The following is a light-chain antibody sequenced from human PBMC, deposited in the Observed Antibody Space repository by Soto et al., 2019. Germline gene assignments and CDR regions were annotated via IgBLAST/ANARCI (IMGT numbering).Light chain of an antibody. V-gene: IGLV7-46*01. CDR1: TGAVTSGHY. CDR3: LLSFNGPYV. CDR2: DTS. J-gene: IGLJ1*01. Sequence: QAVVTHEPSLTVSPGGTVTLTCGSSTGAVTSGHYPYWFQQKPGQAPRTLIYDTSNKHSWTPARFSGYLLGGKAALTLSGAQPEDEAEYFCLLSFNGPYVFGGGTKVTVL.